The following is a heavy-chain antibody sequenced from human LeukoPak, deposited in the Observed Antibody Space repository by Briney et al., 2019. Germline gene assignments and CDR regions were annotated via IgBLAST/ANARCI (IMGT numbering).Heavy chain of an antibody. D-gene: IGHD2-8*01. V-gene: IGHV4-34*01. J-gene: IGHJ5*02. CDR2: INHSGST. CDR3: AGIPNCTNGVCSTNWFDP. CDR1: GGSFSGYY. Sequence: SETLSLTCAVYGGSFSGYYWSWIRQPPGKGLEWIGEINHSGSTNYNPSLKSRVTISVDTSKNQFSLRLSSVTAADAAVYYCAGIPNCTNGVCSTNWFDPWGQGTVVTVSS.